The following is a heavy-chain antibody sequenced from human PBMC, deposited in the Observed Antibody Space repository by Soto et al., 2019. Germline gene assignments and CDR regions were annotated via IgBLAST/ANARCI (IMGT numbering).Heavy chain of an antibody. CDR3: ARDLPRYYDFWSGYYGRYYYYGMDV. CDR2: ISYDGSNK. CDR1: GFTFSSYA. V-gene: IGHV3-30-3*01. J-gene: IGHJ6*02. D-gene: IGHD3-3*01. Sequence: GGSLRLSCAASGFTFSSYAMHWVRQAPGKGLEWVAVISYDGSNKYYADSVKGRFTISRDNSKNTLYLQMNSLRAEDTAVYYCARDLPRYYDFWSGYYGRYYYYGMDVWGQGTTVTVSS.